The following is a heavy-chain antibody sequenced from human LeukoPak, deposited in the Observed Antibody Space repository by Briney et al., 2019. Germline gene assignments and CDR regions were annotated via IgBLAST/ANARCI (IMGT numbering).Heavy chain of an antibody. CDR2: ISSNGGST. V-gene: IGHV3-64D*09. D-gene: IGHD3/OR15-3a*01. Sequence: GGSLRLSCSASGFTFSTYATHWVRQAPGKGLEYVSAISSNGGSTYYADSVRGRFTISRDNSKKTLYLQMSSLRTEDTAVYYCVTLGLASPSDYWGGGTLVTVSS. J-gene: IGHJ4*02. CDR1: GFTFSTYA. CDR3: VTLGLASPSDY.